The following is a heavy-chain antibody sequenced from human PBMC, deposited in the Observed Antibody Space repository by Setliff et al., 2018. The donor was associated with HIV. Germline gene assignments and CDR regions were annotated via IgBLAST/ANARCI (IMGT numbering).Heavy chain of an antibody. J-gene: IGHJ3*02. V-gene: IGHV3-53*01. CDR2: IYNGGST. CDR1: GFNVSSNY. D-gene: IGHD6-19*01. CDR3: ARGTRIAVGPDAFDI. Sequence: PGGSLRLSCAGSGFNVSSNYMSWVRQAPGKELEWVSVIYNGGSTYYADSVKGRFTISRDNSKNTLYLQMSSLRAEDTAVYYCARGTRIAVGPDAFDIWGQGTRVTVSS.